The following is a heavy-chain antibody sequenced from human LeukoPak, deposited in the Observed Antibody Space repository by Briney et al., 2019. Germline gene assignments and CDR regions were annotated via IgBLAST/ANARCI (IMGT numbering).Heavy chain of an antibody. V-gene: IGHV1-2*02. CDR3: ARGPKPIMITFGGVIANDAFDI. D-gene: IGHD3-16*02. CDR1: GYTFTGYY. J-gene: IGHJ3*02. Sequence: ASVKVSCKASGYTFTGYYMHWVRQAPGQGLEWMGWINLNSGGTNYAQKFQGRVTMTRDTSISTAYMELSRLRSDDTAVYYCARGPKPIMITFGGVIANDAFDIWGQGTMVTVSS. CDR2: INLNSGGT.